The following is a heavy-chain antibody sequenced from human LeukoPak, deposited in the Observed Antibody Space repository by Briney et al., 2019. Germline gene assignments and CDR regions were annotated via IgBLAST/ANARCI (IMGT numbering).Heavy chain of an antibody. J-gene: IGHJ5*02. CDR1: GVSFSGYY. CDR2: INHSGST. Sequence: KPSETLSLTCAVYGVSFSGYYWSWIRQPPGKGLEWIGEINHSGSTNYNPSLKSRVTISVDTSKNQFSLKLSSVTAADTAVYYCARPRYGSGNWFDPWGQGTLVTVSS. CDR3: ARPRYGSGNWFDP. D-gene: IGHD3-10*01. V-gene: IGHV4-34*01.